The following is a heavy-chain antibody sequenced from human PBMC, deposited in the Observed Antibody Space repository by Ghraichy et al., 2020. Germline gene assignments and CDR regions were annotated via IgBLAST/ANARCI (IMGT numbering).Heavy chain of an antibody. J-gene: IGHJ3*02. CDR1: GFTFSSYW. CDR3: ARESRLEPGTFDI. V-gene: IGHV3-74*01. Sequence: GGSLRLSCAASGFTFSSYWMHWVRQAPGKGLVWVSRINSDGSSTSYADSVKGRFTISRDNAKNTLYLQMNSLRAEDTAVYYCARESRLEPGTFDIWGQGTMVTVSS. CDR2: INSDGSST. D-gene: IGHD1-1*01.